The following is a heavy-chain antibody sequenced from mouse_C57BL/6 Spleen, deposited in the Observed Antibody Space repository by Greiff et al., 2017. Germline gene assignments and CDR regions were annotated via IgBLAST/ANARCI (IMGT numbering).Heavy chain of an antibody. CDR1: GYAFSSSW. CDR2: IYPGDGDT. CDR3: ARSGDYYGSSFAY. V-gene: IGHV1-82*01. Sequence: VQLQQSGPELVKPGASVKISCKASGYAFSSSWMNWVKQRPGKGLEWIGRIYPGDGDTNYNGKFKGKATRTADKSSSTAYMQLSSLTSEDSAVYFCARSGDYYGSSFAYWGQGTLVTVSA. J-gene: IGHJ3*01. D-gene: IGHD1-1*01.